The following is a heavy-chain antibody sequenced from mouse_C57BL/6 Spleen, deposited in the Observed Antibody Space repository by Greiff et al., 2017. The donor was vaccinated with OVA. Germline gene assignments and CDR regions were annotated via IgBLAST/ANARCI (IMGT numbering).Heavy chain of an antibody. CDR2: INPGSGGT. V-gene: IGHV1-54*01. CDR3: ARVTMYYFDY. Sequence: QVQLQQSGAELARPGTSVKVSCKASGYAFTNYLIEWVKQRPGQGLEWIGVINPGSGGTNYNEKFKGKATLTADKSSSTAYMQLSSLTSEDSAVYFCARVTMYYFDYWGQGTTLTVSS. D-gene: IGHD1-1*02. CDR1: GYAFTNYL. J-gene: IGHJ2*01.